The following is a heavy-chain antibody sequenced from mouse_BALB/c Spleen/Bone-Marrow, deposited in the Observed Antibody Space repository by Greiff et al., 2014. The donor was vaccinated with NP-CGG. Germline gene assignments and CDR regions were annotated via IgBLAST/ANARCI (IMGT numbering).Heavy chain of an antibody. CDR2: IDPANGNT. J-gene: IGHJ3*01. Sequence: EVQLQQSGAELVKPGASVKLSCTAPGFSIKDTYMHWVKQRPEQGLEWIGRIDPANGNTKYDPKFQGKATITADTSSNTAYLQLSSLTSEDTAVYYCAMITTGAWFAYWGQGTLVTVSA. CDR3: AMITTGAWFAY. V-gene: IGHV14-3*02. D-gene: IGHD2-4*01. CDR1: GFSIKDTY.